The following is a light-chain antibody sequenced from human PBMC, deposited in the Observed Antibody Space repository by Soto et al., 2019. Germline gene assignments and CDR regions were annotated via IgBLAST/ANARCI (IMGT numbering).Light chain of an antibody. CDR3: QQYHTWPIT. CDR2: GAS. V-gene: IGKV3-15*01. CDR1: QGVIRK. J-gene: IGKJ4*01. Sequence: EIFLTQSPATLSLSPWERATLSWRASQGVIRKLAWYQHKPGQAPRLLISGASTGATGIPARFSGSGSGTEFTLTISSLQSEDCAIYYCQQYHTWPITFGGGTKVDI.